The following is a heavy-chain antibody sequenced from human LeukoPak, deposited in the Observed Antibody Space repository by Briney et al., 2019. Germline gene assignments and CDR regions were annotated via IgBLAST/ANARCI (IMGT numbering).Heavy chain of an antibody. V-gene: IGHV4-61*02. CDR1: GGSISSSSYY. CDR3: AREKADSFDY. CDR2: IYTSGNT. Sequence: SETLSLTCTVSGGSISSSSYYWGWIRQPAGKALEWIGRIYTSGNTNYNPSLKSRVTISVDTSKNQFSLKLSSVTAADTAVYYCAREKADSFDYWGQGTLVTVSS. J-gene: IGHJ4*02.